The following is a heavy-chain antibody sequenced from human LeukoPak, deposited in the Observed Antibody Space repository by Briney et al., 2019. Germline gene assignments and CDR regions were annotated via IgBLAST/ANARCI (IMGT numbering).Heavy chain of an antibody. CDR2: ISSSDSTI. Sequence: GGSLRLSCAASGFTFSDYYMSWIRQAPGKGLEWVSHISSSDSTIYYADSVKGRFTISRDNAKNSLYLQLNSLRAEDTAVYYCARDGSRYCSSTSCYSGYYYYGMDVWGQGTTVTVSS. J-gene: IGHJ6*02. CDR3: ARDGSRYCSSTSCYSGYYYYGMDV. CDR1: GFTFSDYY. D-gene: IGHD2-2*01. V-gene: IGHV3-11*01.